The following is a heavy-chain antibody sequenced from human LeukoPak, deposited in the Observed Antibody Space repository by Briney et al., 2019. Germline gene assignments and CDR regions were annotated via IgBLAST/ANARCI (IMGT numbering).Heavy chain of an antibody. Sequence: ASVKVSCKASGYTFTGYYMHWVRQAPGQGLEWMGWINPNSGGTNYAQKFQGRGTMTRDTSISTAYMELSRLRSDDTAVYYCARAITMVRGYYYYGMDVWGQGTTVTVSS. J-gene: IGHJ6*02. CDR2: INPNSGGT. CDR1: GYTFTGYY. CDR3: ARAITMVRGYYYYGMDV. D-gene: IGHD3-10*01. V-gene: IGHV1-2*02.